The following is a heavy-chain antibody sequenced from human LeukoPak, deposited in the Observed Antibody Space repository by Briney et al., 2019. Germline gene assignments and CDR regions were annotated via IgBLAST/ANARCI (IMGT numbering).Heavy chain of an antibody. Sequence: SSETLSLTCTVSGGSINNYYWSWIRQPPGKGLEWIGYIYYSGSTNYNPSLKSRVTISVDTSKNQFSLKLSSVTAADTAVYYCAREDYAYKSSGWYTSPSSWFDPWGQGTLVTVSS. J-gene: IGHJ5*02. CDR2: IYYSGST. CDR3: AREDYAYKSSGWYTSPSSWFDP. D-gene: IGHD6-19*01. V-gene: IGHV4-59*12. CDR1: GGSINNYY.